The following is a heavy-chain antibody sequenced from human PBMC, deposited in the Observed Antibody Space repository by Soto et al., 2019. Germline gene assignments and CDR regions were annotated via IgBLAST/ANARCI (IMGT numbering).Heavy chain of an antibody. D-gene: IGHD2-2*01. CDR1: GGSISSYY. V-gene: IGHV4-59*01. Sequence: PSETLSLTCTVSGGSISSYYWSWIRQPPGKGLEWIGYIYYSGSTNYNPSLKSRVTISVDTSKNQFSLKLSSVTAADTAVYYCARVVGGSTSLRAYYYYGMDVWGQGTTVTVSS. CDR3: ARVVGGSTSLRAYYYYGMDV. CDR2: IYYSGST. J-gene: IGHJ6*02.